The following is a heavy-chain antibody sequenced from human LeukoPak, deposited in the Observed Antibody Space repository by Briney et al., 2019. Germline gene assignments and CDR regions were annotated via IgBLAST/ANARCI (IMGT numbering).Heavy chain of an antibody. V-gene: IGHV5-51*01. Sequence: GESLKISCKGSGYSFTTYWIAWVRQMPGKGLEWMGIIYPGDSDTRYSPSFQGQVTISADKSINTAYLHWSTLKASDSATYYCARRGFSSEEYDYWGQGTLVTVSS. D-gene: IGHD5-18*01. CDR1: GYSFTTYW. CDR3: ARRGFSSEEYDY. CDR2: IYPGDSDT. J-gene: IGHJ4*02.